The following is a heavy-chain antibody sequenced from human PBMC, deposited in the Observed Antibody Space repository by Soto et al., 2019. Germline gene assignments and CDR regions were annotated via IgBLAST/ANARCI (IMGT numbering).Heavy chain of an antibody. CDR3: ARDYGSGSYYNYYYYGMDV. Sequence: KVSCKASGGTFSSYAISWVRQAPGQGLEWMGGIIPIFGTANYAQKFQGRVTITADKSTSTAYMELSSLRSEDTAVYYCARDYGSGSYYNYYYYGMDVWGQGTTVTVS. CDR1: GGTFSSYA. CDR2: IIPIFGTA. V-gene: IGHV1-69*06. J-gene: IGHJ6*02. D-gene: IGHD3-10*01.